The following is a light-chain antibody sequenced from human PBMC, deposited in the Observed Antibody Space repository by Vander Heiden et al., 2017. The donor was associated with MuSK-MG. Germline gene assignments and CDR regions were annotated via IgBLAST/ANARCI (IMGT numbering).Light chain of an antibody. CDR1: SPNIGSNT. CDR3: AAWDDILNGVV. V-gene: IGLV1-44*01. Sequence: QSVLTQPPSASGTPGQSVTISCSGCSPNIGSNTVNWYQQLPGTAPKLLIYSNNQRPSGVPDRFSGSKSGTSASLAISGLQSEDEADYYCAAWDDILNGVVFGGGTKLTVL. CDR2: SNN. J-gene: IGLJ2*01.